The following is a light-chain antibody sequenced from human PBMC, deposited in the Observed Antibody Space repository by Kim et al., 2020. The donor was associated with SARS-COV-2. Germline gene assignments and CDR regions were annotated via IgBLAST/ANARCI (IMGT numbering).Light chain of an antibody. J-gene: IGLJ1*01. CDR1: KLGNKY. V-gene: IGLV3-1*01. Sequence: SYELTQPPSVSVSPGQTASIACSGDKLGNKYACWYQQKPGQSPVLLIYQDSKRPSGIPERFSGSNSGNTATLTISGTQPMDEADYYCQAWDSSTGVFGTGTKVTVL. CDR2: QDS. CDR3: QAWDSSTGV.